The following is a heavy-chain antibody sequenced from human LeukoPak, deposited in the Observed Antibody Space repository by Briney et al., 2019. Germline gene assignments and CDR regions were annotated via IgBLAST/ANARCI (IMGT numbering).Heavy chain of an antibody. D-gene: IGHD6-19*01. CDR3: ARPCSSGLCYFDY. V-gene: IGHV3-48*04. CDR1: GFTFSGHN. CDR2: VSISSGTI. J-gene: IGHJ4*02. Sequence: GGSLRLSCAASGFTFSGHNMNWVRQAPGKGLEWISFVSISSGTIYYADSVNGRFRISRDNAKSSLDLEMNSLRAEDTAVYYCARPCSSGLCYFDYWGQGTLVTVSS.